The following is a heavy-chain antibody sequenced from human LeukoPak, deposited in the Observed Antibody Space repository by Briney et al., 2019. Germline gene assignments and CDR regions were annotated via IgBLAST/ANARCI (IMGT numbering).Heavy chain of an antibody. CDR3: AKGHHYGSGSYPDY. J-gene: IGHJ4*02. V-gene: IGHV3-23*01. D-gene: IGHD3-10*01. Sequence: PGGSLRLSCAAFGFTFSSYAMSWVRQAPGKGLEWVSTISGSGGSTYYADSVKGRFTISRDNSKNTLYLQMNSLRAEDTAVYYCAKGHHYGSGSYPDYWGQGTLVTVSS. CDR2: ISGSGGST. CDR1: GFTFSSYA.